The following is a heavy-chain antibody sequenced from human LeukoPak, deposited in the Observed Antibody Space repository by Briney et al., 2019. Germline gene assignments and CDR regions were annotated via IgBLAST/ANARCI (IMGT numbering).Heavy chain of an antibody. D-gene: IGHD5-18*01. CDR3: ARGGSDTAMVFDY. V-gene: IGHV3-11*04. CDR2: ISSSGSTI. Sequence: GGSLRLSCAASGFTFNDDYMSWIRQAPGKGLEWVSYISSSGSTIYYADSVKGRFTISRDNAKNSLYMQMNSLRAEDPAVSYCARGGSDTAMVFDYWGPGTLVTVSS. CDR1: GFTFNDDY. J-gene: IGHJ4*02.